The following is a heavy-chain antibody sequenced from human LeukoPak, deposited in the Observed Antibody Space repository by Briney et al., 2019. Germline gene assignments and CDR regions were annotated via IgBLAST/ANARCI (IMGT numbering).Heavy chain of an antibody. CDR1: GGSISSGGYY. V-gene: IGHV4-30-2*01. CDR3: ARGIAAAGMGY. Sequence: SQTLSLTCTVSGGSISSGGYYWSWIRQPPGKGLEWIGYIYHNGSTYYNPSLKSRVTISVDRSKNQFSLKLSSVTAADTAVYYCARGIAAAGMGYWGQGTLVTVSS. CDR2: IYHNGST. D-gene: IGHD6-13*01. J-gene: IGHJ4*02.